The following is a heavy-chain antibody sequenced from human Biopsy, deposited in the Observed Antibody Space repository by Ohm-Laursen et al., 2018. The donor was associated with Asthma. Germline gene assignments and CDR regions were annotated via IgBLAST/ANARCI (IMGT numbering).Heavy chain of an antibody. Sequence: SLRLSCSASEFTFSSYAMSWVRQAPGKGLEWVAVIWYDGSNKYYADSVKGRFTISRDNSKNTLYLQMNSLRAEDTAVYYCAKERYYDFWSGYPIWGQGTMVTVSS. CDR1: EFTFSSYA. J-gene: IGHJ3*02. V-gene: IGHV3-33*06. CDR2: IWYDGSNK. CDR3: AKERYYDFWSGYPI. D-gene: IGHD3-3*01.